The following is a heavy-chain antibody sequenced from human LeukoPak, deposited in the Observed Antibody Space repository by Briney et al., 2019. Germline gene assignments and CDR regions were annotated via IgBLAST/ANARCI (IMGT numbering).Heavy chain of an antibody. J-gene: IGHJ4*02. Sequence: PSETLSLTCTVSGGSISSYYWSWIRQPPAKGLEWIAYIYYSGSTNYNPSLKRRVTISVDTSKNQFSLKLSSVTAADTAVYYCARRIAAADAFDYWGQGTLVTVSS. CDR2: IYYSGST. V-gene: IGHV4-59*08. D-gene: IGHD6-13*01. CDR1: GGSISSYY. CDR3: ARRIAAADAFDY.